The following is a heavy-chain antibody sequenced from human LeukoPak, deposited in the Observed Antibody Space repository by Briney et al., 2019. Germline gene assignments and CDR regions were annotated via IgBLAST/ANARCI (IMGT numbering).Heavy chain of an antibody. J-gene: IGHJ4*02. CDR1: GFTFSSYA. V-gene: IGHV3-30-3*01. Sequence: GGSLRLSCAASGFTFSSYAMHWVRQAPGKGLEWVAVISYDGSNKYYADPVKGRFTISRDNSKNTLYLQMNSLRAEDTAVYYCARGGYCSSTSLRGDCLTYYFDYWGQGTLVTVSS. CDR3: ARGGYCSSTSLRGDCLTYYFDY. CDR2: ISYDGSNK. D-gene: IGHD2-2*01.